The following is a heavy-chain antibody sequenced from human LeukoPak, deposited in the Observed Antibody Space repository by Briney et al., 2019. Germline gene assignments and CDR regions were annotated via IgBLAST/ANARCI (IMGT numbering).Heavy chain of an antibody. CDR3: ARYFISGGTSHFDY. D-gene: IGHD2-15*01. J-gene: IGHJ4*02. V-gene: IGHV4-39*07. CDR2: IYYSGST. CDR1: GGSISSSSYY. Sequence: PSETLSLTCTVSGGSISSSSYYWGWIRQPPGKGLEWIGSIYYSGSTNYNPSLKSRVTISVDTSKNQFSLKLTSVTAADTALYYCARYFISGGTSHFDYWGQGALVTVSS.